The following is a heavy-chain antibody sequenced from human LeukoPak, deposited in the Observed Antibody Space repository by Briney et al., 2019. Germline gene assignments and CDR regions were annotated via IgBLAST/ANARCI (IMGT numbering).Heavy chain of an antibody. V-gene: IGHV4-34*01. J-gene: IGHJ6*03. CDR3: ARAKNDVATFYYSFYFDV. D-gene: IGHD2-21*01. CDR1: GVSFSRYY. Sequence: SETLSLTCAVYGVSFSRYYWRWSWVRPTPGKGLEWIGEIYHEANADFYTSINPALKSRVSISIDTSKSQFSLRLSSVTAADTAVYYCARAKNDVATFYYSFYFDVWGRGTTVIVSS. CDR2: IYHEANA.